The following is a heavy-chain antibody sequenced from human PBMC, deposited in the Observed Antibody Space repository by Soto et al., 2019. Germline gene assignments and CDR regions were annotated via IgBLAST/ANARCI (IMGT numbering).Heavy chain of an antibody. J-gene: IGHJ5*02. V-gene: IGHV3-7*03. CDR2: IKQDGSEK. D-gene: IGHD3-10*01. CDR3: VREGLITSWFAP. Sequence: PGGSLRLSCAASGFNFSSHWMSWVRQAPGKGLEWVANIKQDGSEKYYVDSVKGRFTISRDNAKNSLYVQMNSLRAEDTAVYCCVREGLITSWFAPWGQGTLVTVSS. CDR1: GFNFSSHW.